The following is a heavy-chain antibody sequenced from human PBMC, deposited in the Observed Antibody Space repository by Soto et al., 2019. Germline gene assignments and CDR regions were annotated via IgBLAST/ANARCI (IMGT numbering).Heavy chain of an antibody. Sequence: EVQLVESGGGLVKPGGSLRLSCAASGFTFSSYSMNWVRQAPGKGLQWVSSISSSSTYIYYADSVKGRFTISRDNAKNSLYLQMNSLRAEDTAVYDCARGTNYYDSSVYYGYWGQGTLVTVSS. D-gene: IGHD3-22*01. CDR2: ISSSSTYI. V-gene: IGHV3-21*01. CDR3: ARGTNYYDSSVYYGY. CDR1: GFTFSSYS. J-gene: IGHJ4*02.